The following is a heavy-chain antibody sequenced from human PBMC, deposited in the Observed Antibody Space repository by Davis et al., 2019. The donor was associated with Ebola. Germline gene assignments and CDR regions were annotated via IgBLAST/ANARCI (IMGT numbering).Heavy chain of an antibody. CDR3: VRGWGRSGLDV. V-gene: IGHV6-1*01. J-gene: IGHJ6*02. CDR1: GDSVSSNSAD. Sequence: LRLSCAISGDSVSSNSADWNWIRQPPSRGLEWLGRTYYTSKWHNDYGESVKSRISINPDTSKNQLSLQLNSVTPEDAAVYYCVRGWGRSGLDVWGQGTTVTVSS. CDR2: TYYTSKWHN. D-gene: IGHD3-16*01.